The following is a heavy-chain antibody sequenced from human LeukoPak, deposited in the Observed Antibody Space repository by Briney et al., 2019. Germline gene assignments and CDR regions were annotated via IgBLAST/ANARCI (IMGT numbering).Heavy chain of an antibody. CDR1: GGSISSYY. Sequence: SETLSLTCTVSGGSISSYYWSWIRQPAGKGLEWIGRIYTSGSTNYNPSLKSRVTMSVDTSKNQFSLKLSSVTAADAAVYYCAREVTTGIAPAGRVDYWGQGTLVTVSS. CDR2: IYTSGST. V-gene: IGHV4-4*07. J-gene: IGHJ4*02. CDR3: AREVTTGIAPAGRVDY. D-gene: IGHD6-13*01.